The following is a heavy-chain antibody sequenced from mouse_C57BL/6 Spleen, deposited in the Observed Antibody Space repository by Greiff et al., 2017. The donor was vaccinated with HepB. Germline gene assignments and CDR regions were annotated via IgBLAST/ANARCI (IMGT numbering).Heavy chain of an antibody. J-gene: IGHJ4*01. D-gene: IGHD4-1*01. CDR2: ISDGGSYT. CDR1: GFTFSSYA. V-gene: IGHV5-4*03. CDR3: ARAKLGSAMDY. Sequence: EVKLVESGGGLVKPGGSLKLSCAASGFTFSSYAMSWVRQTPEKRLEWVATISDGGSYTYYPDNVKGRFTISRDNAKNNLYLQMSHLKSEDTAMYYCARAKLGSAMDYWGQGTSVTVSS.